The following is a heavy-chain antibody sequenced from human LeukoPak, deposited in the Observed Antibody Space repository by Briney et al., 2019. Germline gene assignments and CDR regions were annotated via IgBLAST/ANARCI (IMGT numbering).Heavy chain of an antibody. CDR1: GFTFSSYW. V-gene: IGHV3-7*01. Sequence: GGSLRLSCAASGFTFSSYWMSWVRQAPGKGLEWVANIKQDGSEKYYVDSVKGRFTISRDNAKNSLYLQMNSLRAEDTAVYYCARVSLAGSYSGDYWGQGTLVTVSS. CDR3: ARVSLAGSYSGDY. J-gene: IGHJ4*02. D-gene: IGHD1-26*01. CDR2: IKQDGSEK.